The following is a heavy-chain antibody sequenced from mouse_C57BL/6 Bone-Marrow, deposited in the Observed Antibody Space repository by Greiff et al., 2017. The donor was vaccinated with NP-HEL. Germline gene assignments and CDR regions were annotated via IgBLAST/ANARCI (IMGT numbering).Heavy chain of an antibody. J-gene: IGHJ1*03. CDR2: IYPRSGNT. D-gene: IGHD2-3*01. V-gene: IGHV1-81*01. Sequence: VQLQQSGAELARPGASVKLSCKASGYTFTSYGISWVKQRTGQGLEWIGEIYPRSGNTYYNEKFKGKATLTADKSSSTAYMELRRLTSEDSAVYFCARGDDGYPHWYFDVWGTGTTVTVSS. CDR1: GYTFTSYG. CDR3: ARGDDGYPHWYFDV.